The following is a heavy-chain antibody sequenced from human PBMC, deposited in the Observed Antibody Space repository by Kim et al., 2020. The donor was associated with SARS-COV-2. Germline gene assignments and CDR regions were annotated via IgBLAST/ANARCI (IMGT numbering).Heavy chain of an antibody. V-gene: IGHV3-48*02. Sequence: SGIYYADSVKGRFTISRDNAKNSLYRQMNSLRDEDTALYYCARGGDLWGQGTLVTVSS. D-gene: IGHD3-3*01. CDR2: SGI. J-gene: IGHJ4*02. CDR3: ARGGDL.